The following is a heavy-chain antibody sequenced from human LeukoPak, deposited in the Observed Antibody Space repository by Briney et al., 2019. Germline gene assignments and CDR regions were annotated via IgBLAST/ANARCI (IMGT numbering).Heavy chain of an antibody. D-gene: IGHD3-3*01. V-gene: IGHV1-2*06. Sequence: ASVKVSCKASGYTFTGYYMHWVRQAPGQGLEWMGRINPNSGGTNYAQKFQGRVTMTRDTSISTAYMELSRLRSDDTAVYYCARDPYDFWDNFDYWGQGTLVTVSS. CDR3: ARDPYDFWDNFDY. CDR1: GYTFTGYY. J-gene: IGHJ4*02. CDR2: INPNSGGT.